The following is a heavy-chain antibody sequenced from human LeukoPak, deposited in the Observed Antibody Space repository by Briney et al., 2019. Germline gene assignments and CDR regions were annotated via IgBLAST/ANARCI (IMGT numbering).Heavy chain of an antibody. Sequence: PGGSLRLSCAASGFTFSSYSMHWVRQAPGKGLEWVSSINSSRSNIYYADSVKGRFTISRDNAKNSLYLQMNSLRAEDTAVYYCARDEDSSSSAYYYYYGMDVWGQGTTVIVS. J-gene: IGHJ6*02. CDR3: ARDEDSSSSAYYYYYGMDV. V-gene: IGHV3-21*01. D-gene: IGHD6-6*01. CDR1: GFTFSSYS. CDR2: INSSRSNI.